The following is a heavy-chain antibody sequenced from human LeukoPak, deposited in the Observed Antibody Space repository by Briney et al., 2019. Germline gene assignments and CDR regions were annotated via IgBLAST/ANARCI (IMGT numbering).Heavy chain of an antibody. D-gene: IGHD2-15*01. Sequence: GGSLRLSCAASGFTFSNYNMNWVRQAPGKGLEWVSAISGSGGSTYYADSVKGRFTISRDNSKNTLYLQMNSLRAEDTAVYYCAKDHPDIVVVVAATGFYYMDVWGKGTTVTVSS. CDR3: AKDHPDIVVVVAATGFYYMDV. V-gene: IGHV3-23*01. CDR2: ISGSGGST. CDR1: GFTFSNYN. J-gene: IGHJ6*03.